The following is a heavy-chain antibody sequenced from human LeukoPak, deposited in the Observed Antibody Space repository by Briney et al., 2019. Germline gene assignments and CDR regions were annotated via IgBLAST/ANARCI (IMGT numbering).Heavy chain of an antibody. J-gene: IGHJ4*02. CDR3: ATDLRAVAGRRY. Sequence: SETLSLTCTVSGGSISGYYWTWIRQPAGKGLEWIGRIYTSGSTNYNPSLRSRVTMSVDTSKSQFSLKLSSVTAADTAVYYCATDLRAVAGRRYWGQGTLVTVSS. D-gene: IGHD6-19*01. CDR1: GGSISGYY. CDR2: IYTSGST. V-gene: IGHV4-4*07.